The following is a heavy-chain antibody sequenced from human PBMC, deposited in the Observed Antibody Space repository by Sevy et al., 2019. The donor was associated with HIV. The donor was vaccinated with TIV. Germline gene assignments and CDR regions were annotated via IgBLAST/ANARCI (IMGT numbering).Heavy chain of an antibody. CDR1: GGSISSYY. D-gene: IGHD1-26*01. CDR2: IYYSGST. CDR3: ARDGYSGSYYGSGRVFDY. J-gene: IGHJ4*02. V-gene: IGHV4-59*01. Sequence: SETLSLTCTVSGGSISSYYWSWIRQPPGKGLEWIGYIYYSGSTNYNPSLKSRVTISVDTSKNQFSLKLSSVTAADTAVYYCARDGYSGSYYGSGRVFDYWGQGTLVTVSS.